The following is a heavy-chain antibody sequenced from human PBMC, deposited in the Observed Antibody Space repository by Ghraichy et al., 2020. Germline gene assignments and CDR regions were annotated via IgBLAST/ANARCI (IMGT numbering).Heavy chain of an antibody. CDR2: ISYDGSNK. Sequence: GGSLRLSCAASGFTFSSYAMHWVRQAPGKGLEWVAVISYDGSNKYYADSVKGRFTISRDNSKNTLYLQMNSLRAEDTAVYYCARDDPVEGTGDLDYWGQGTLVTVSS. V-gene: IGHV3-30*04. D-gene: IGHD7-27*01. CDR3: ARDDPVEGTGDLDY. J-gene: IGHJ4*02. CDR1: GFTFSSYA.